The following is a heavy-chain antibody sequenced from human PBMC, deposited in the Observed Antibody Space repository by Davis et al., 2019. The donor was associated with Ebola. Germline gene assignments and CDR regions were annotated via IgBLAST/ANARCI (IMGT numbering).Heavy chain of an antibody. CDR3: ARERTCSSTSCYPDAFDI. J-gene: IGHJ3*02. V-gene: IGHV3-66*01. D-gene: IGHD2-2*01. Sequence: GGSLRLSCAASGFTVSSTYMSWVRQAPGKGLEWVAVIYSGGSTYYADSVKGRFTISRDNSKNTLYLQMNSLRAEDTAVYYCARERTCSSTSCYPDAFDIWGQGTMVTVSS. CDR2: IYSGGST. CDR1: GFTVSSTY.